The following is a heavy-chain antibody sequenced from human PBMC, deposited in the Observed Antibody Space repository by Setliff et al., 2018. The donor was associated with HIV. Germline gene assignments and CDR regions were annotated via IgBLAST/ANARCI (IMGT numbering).Heavy chain of an antibody. CDR1: GYSMSSGYY. Sequence: SETLSLTCGVSGYSMSSGYYWGWIRQPPGKGLEWIGNVYHTGSTYYNPSLKSRVTISVDTSKNQFSLKLSSVIAADTAVYYCARGHDNKYYYFYYRDVWGKGTTVTVS. D-gene: IGHD5-12*01. J-gene: IGHJ6*03. CDR2: VYHTGST. CDR3: ARGHDNKYYYFYYRDV. V-gene: IGHV4-38-2*01.